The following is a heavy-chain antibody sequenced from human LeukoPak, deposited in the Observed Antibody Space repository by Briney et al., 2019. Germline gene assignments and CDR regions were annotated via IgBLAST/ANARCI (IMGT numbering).Heavy chain of an antibody. CDR3: ARGHIVGATFDP. V-gene: IGHV4-34*01. CDR1: GGSFSGYY. CDR2: INHSGST. J-gene: IGHJ5*02. Sequence: SETLSLTCAVYGGSFSGYYWSWIRQPPGKGLEWIGEINHSGSTNYNPSLKSRVTISVDTSKNRFSLKLSSVTAADTAVYYCARGHIVGATFDPWGQGTLVTVSS. D-gene: IGHD1-26*01.